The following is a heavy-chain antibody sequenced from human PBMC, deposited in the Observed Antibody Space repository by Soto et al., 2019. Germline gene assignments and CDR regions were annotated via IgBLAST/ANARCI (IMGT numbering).Heavy chain of an antibody. D-gene: IGHD6-13*01. J-gene: IGHJ5*02. CDR1: GGTFSSYA. CDR3: ARSFGSSWHEGWFDP. V-gene: IGHV1-69*13. Sequence: GASVKVSCKASGGTFSSYAISWVRQAPGQGLEWMGGIIPIFGTANYAQKFQGRVTITADESTSTAYMELSSLRSEDTAVYYCARSFGSSWHEGWFDPRGQGTLVTVYS. CDR2: IIPIFGTA.